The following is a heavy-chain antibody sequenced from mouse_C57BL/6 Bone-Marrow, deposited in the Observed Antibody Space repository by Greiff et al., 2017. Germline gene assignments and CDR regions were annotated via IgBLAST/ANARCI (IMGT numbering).Heavy chain of an antibody. D-gene: IGHD1-1*01. Sequence: QVQLQQPGAELVKPGASVKLSCKASGYTFTSYWMRWVKQRPGRGLEWIGRIDPNSGGTKYNEKFKSKATLTVDKPSSTAYMQLSSLTSEDSAVYYCARCKFTTVVATDYAMDYWGQGTSVTVSS. CDR3: ARCKFTTVVATDYAMDY. J-gene: IGHJ4*01. CDR1: GYTFTSYW. V-gene: IGHV1-72*01. CDR2: IDPNSGGT.